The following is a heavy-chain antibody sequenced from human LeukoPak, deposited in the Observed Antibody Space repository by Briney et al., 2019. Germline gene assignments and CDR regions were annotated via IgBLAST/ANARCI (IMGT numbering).Heavy chain of an antibody. CDR2: ISGSGGST. J-gene: IGHJ4*02. CDR3: AKAWMATKFGFVY. Sequence: GGSLRLSCAASGLTFSSYAMSWVRQAPGKGLEWVSAISGSGGSTYYADSVKGRFTISRDNSKNTLYLQMNSLRAEDTAVYYCAKAWMATKFGFVYWGQGTLVTVSS. V-gene: IGHV3-23*01. CDR1: GLTFSSYA. D-gene: IGHD5-24*01.